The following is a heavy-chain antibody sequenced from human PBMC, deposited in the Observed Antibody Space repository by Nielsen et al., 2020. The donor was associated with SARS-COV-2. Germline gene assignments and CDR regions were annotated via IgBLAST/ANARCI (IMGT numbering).Heavy chain of an antibody. D-gene: IGHD3-10*01. CDR2: ISWNSGSI. V-gene: IGHV3-9*01. Sequence: SLKISCAASGFTFDDYAMHWVRQAPGKGLEWASGISWNSGSIGYADSVKGRFTISRDNAKNSLYLQMNSLRAEDTALYYCAKDTRITMVRGVHGGMDVWGQGTTVTVSS. CDR1: GFTFDDYA. J-gene: IGHJ6*02. CDR3: AKDTRITMVRGVHGGMDV.